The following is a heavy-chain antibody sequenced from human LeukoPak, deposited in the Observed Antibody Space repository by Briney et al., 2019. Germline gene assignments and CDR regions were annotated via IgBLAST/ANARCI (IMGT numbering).Heavy chain of an antibody. V-gene: IGHV3-23*01. J-gene: IGHJ4*02. Sequence: PGGSLRLSCAASGFTFSNYAMSWVRQAPGKGLEWVSAISGSGDNTYYADSVKGRFTVSRDNSKNTLYVQMNSLRAEDTALYYCARDWSLGYDSWRLGYWGQGTLVTVSS. CDR3: ARDWSLGYDSWRLGY. D-gene: IGHD5-12*01. CDR2: ISGSGDNT. CDR1: GFTFSNYA.